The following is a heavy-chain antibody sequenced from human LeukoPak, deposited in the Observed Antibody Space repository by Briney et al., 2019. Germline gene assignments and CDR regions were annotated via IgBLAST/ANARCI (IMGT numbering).Heavy chain of an antibody. CDR1: GFTFSAYY. Sequence: PGGSLRLSCAASGFTFSAYYMTWIRQAPGKGLEWISSMSTGDVIYYADSVRGRFTISRDNAKNSLYLQMSSLRAKDTAVYYCARAPYDPSGYYFSLDYWGRGILVTVSS. V-gene: IGHV3-69-1*01. D-gene: IGHD3-22*01. CDR3: ARAPYDPSGYYFSLDY. J-gene: IGHJ4*02. CDR2: MSTGDVI.